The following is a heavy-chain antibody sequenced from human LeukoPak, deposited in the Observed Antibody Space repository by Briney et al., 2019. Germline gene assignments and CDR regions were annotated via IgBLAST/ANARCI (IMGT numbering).Heavy chain of an antibody. J-gene: IGHJ3*02. CDR3: ARGWTGTTRGDAFDI. CDR1: GFTFSSYS. V-gene: IGHV3-48*01. D-gene: IGHD1-1*01. CDR2: ISSSSSTI. Sequence: PGGSLRLSCAASGFTFSSYSMNWVRQAPGKGLEWVSYISSSSSTIYYADSVKGRFTISRDNAKNSLYLQMNSLRAEDTAVYYCARGWTGTTRGDAFDIWGQGTMVTVPS.